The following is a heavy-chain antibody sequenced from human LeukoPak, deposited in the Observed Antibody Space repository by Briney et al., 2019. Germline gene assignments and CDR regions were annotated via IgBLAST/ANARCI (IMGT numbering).Heavy chain of an antibody. Sequence: GGSLRLSCAASGFTFSSYAMSWVRQAPGKGLEWVSAISGSGGSTYYADSVKGRFTISRDNSKNTLYLQMNSLRAEDTAVYYCAKRKTVRVFGEKDFDYWGQGTLVTVSS. CDR1: GFTFSSYA. CDR2: ISGSGGST. D-gene: IGHD3-16*01. CDR3: AKRKTVRVFGEKDFDY. V-gene: IGHV3-23*01. J-gene: IGHJ4*02.